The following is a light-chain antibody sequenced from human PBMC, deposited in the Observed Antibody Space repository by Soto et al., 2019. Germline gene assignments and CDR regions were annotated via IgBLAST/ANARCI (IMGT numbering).Light chain of an antibody. J-gene: IGKJ1*01. Sequence: DIPMTQSLLTLSSSLGDRATXSCRXSQNINEYLAWYQQKAGKAPKLLFYMASSLESEVPSRFSGSRAGTEFTLTISSLQPDNSETYYCKHHDSYCPSWPFGQGTKVDIK. CDR2: MAS. CDR3: KHHDSYCPSWP. V-gene: IGKV1-5*03. CDR1: QNINEY.